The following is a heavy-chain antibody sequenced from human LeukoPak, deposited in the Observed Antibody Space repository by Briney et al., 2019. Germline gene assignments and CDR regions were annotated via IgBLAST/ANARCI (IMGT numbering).Heavy chain of an antibody. J-gene: IGHJ4*02. CDR2: ISYDGKNK. Sequence: XXXPXKXLXWXXAISYDGKNKHYVESVKGRFTISRDNTMNTLYLQVDSLRTEDAAVYYCARSGYGSSSYFDYWGQGTLVTVSS. V-gene: IGHV3-30*03. D-gene: IGHD6-6*01. CDR3: ARSGYGSSSYFDY.